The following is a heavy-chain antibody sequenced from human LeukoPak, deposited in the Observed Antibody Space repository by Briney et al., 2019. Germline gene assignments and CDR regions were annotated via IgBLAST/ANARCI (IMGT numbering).Heavy chain of an antibody. V-gene: IGHV4-34*01. J-gene: IGHJ4*02. Sequence: PSETLSLTCAVYGGSFSGYYWSWIRQPPGKGLEWIGEINHSGSTNYNSSLKSRVTISVDTSKNQLSLKLSSVTAADTAVYYCARGVGLTQGGTFDYWGQGTLVTVSS. D-gene: IGHD1-1*01. CDR3: ARGVGLTQGGTFDY. CDR1: GGSFSGYY. CDR2: INHSGST.